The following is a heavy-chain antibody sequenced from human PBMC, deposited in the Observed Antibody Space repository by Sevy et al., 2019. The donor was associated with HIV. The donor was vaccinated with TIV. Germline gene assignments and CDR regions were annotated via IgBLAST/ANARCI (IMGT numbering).Heavy chain of an antibody. Sequence: GGSLRLSCGASGFTFSSYGMHRVRQAPGKGLEWVAVISYDGSNKYYADSVKGRFTISRDNYKNTLYLQMNSLRAEDTAVYYCAKDEYYASGSSGLLRGVFDYWGQGTLVTVSS. CDR2: ISYDGSNK. J-gene: IGHJ4*02. V-gene: IGHV3-30*18. D-gene: IGHD3-10*01. CDR1: GFTFSSYG. CDR3: AKDEYYASGSSGLLRGVFDY.